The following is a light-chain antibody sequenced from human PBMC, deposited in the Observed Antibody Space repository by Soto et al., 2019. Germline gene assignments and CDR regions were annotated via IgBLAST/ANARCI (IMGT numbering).Light chain of an antibody. CDR3: QQRINWPLT. V-gene: IGKV3-11*01. J-gene: IGKJ4*01. Sequence: EIVLTQSPATLSLSPGERAILSCRASQSISSHLAWYQQKPGQAPRLLIYGASNRATGIPARFSGRRSGTDFTLTISSLEPEDFAVYYCQQRINWPLTFGGGTKVEIK. CDR1: QSISSH. CDR2: GAS.